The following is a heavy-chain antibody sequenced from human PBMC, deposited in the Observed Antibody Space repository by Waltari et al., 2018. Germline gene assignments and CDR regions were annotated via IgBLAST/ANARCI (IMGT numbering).Heavy chain of an antibody. V-gene: IGHV3-33*01. CDR3: ARERLLEALCFDY. CDR1: GLSFRTSG. J-gene: IGHJ4*02. Sequence: QVKVVAAGGGVVQPGRSRRPSCHSAGLSFRTSGITGVVQAPGKGLEWVAVIWYDVSNKYYADSVKGRFTISRDNSKNTLYLQMNSLRAEDTAVYYCARERLLEALCFDYWGQGTLVTVSS. CDR2: IWYDVSNK.